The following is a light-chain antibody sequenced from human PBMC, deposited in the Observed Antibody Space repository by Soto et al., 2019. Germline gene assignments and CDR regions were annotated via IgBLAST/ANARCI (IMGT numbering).Light chain of an antibody. CDR1: SYNIGAGCC. CDR3: QSYDSSLSVV. Sequence: QSVLTQPPSVSGAPGQRVTLFCTGHSYNIGAGCCVQGYQELPGNAPKLHIYGNSNRPSGVPDRFSGSKSGTSASLAITGLQAEDEADYYCQSYDSSLSVVFGGGTKLTVL. J-gene: IGLJ2*01. CDR2: GNS. V-gene: IGLV1-40*01.